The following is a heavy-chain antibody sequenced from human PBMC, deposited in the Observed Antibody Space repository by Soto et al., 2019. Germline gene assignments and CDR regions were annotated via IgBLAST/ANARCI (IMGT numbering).Heavy chain of an antibody. J-gene: IGHJ6*02. D-gene: IGHD2-21*02. CDR3: ARILSVRSLAYCTGDCSYYYGMDV. Sequence: ASVKVYCKASGYTFTGYYMHWVRQAPGQGLEWMGWINPNSGGTNYAQKFQGRLTISKDTSKNQVVLTMTNMDPVDTATYYCARILSVRSLAYCTGDCSYYYGMDVWGQGTTVTVSS. CDR2: INPNSGGT. V-gene: IGHV1-2*02. CDR1: GYTFTGYY.